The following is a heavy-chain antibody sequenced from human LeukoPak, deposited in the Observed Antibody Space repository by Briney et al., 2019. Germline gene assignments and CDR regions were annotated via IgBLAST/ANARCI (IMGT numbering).Heavy chain of an antibody. D-gene: IGHD3-22*01. Sequence: GGSLRLSCAASGFTFSSYAMHWVRQAPGKGLEWVAVISYDGSNKYYADSVRGRFTISRDNSKNTLYLQMNSLRAEDTAVYYCARSTLITSFDYWGQGTLVTVSS. CDR1: GFTFSSYA. CDR2: ISYDGSNK. CDR3: ARSTLITSFDY. V-gene: IGHV3-30-3*01. J-gene: IGHJ4*02.